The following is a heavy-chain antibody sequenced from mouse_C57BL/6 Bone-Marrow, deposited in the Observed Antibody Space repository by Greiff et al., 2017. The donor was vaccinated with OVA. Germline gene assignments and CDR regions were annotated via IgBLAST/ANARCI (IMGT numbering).Heavy chain of an antibody. J-gene: IGHJ4*01. D-gene: IGHD2-2*01. V-gene: IGHV5-4*01. CDR3: ARDPRLRDAMDY. Sequence: EVKVVESGGGLVKPGGSLKLSCAASGFTFSSYAMSWVRQTPEKRLEWVATISDGGSYTYYPDNVKGRFTISRDNAKNNLYLQMSHLKSEDTAMYYCARDPRLRDAMDYWGQGTSVTVSS. CDR1: GFTFSSYA. CDR2: ISDGGSYT.